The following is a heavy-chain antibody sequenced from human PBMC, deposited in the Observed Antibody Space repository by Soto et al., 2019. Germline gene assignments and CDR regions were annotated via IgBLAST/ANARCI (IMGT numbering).Heavy chain of an antibody. CDR2: INSDGSST. Sequence: EVQLVESGGGLVQPGGSLRLSCAASGFTFSSYWMHWVRQAPGKGLVWVSRINSDGSSTSYADSVKGRFTISRDNAKNTLYLQMNSLRAEDTAVYYCARGGAYYDFWSVFDYWGQGPLVTVSS. D-gene: IGHD3-3*01. CDR3: ARGGAYYDFWSVFDY. CDR1: GFTFSSYW. J-gene: IGHJ4*02. V-gene: IGHV3-74*01.